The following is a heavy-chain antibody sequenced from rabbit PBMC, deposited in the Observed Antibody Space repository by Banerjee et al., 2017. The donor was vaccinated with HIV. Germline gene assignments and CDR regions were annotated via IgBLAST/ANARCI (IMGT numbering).Heavy chain of an antibody. J-gene: IGHJ4*01. Sequence: QEQLLESGGDLVKPEGSLTLTCTASGFTLSSYWICWVRQAPGKGLEWIASIDAGSSGSTYYANWAKGRFTISKTSSTTVTLQMTSLTAADTATYFCARDLAGVIGWNFNLWGPGTLVTVS. CDR1: GFTLSSYW. CDR2: IDAGSSGST. V-gene: IGHV1S45*01. CDR3: ARDLAGVIGWNFNL. D-gene: IGHD4-1*01.